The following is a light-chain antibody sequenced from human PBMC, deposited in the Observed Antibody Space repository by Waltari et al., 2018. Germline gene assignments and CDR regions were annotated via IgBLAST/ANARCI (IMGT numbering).Light chain of an antibody. Sequence: EIVLTQSPGTLSLSPGERATLSCRASQSVGRTFTWYQQKPGQAPRLLIYGASSRAPDIPDRFSGSGSGTDFSLTISRLEPEDFAVYYCQHYVRLPVTFGQGTKVEIK. J-gene: IGKJ1*01. CDR2: GAS. CDR1: QSVGRTF. CDR3: QHYVRLPVT. V-gene: IGKV3-20*01.